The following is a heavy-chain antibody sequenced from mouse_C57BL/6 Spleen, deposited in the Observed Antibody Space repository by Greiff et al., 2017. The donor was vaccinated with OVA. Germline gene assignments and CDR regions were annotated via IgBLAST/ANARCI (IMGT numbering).Heavy chain of an antibody. Sequence: VQLQQSGAELVKPGASVKLSCTASGFNIKDYYMHWVKQRTEQGLEWIGRIDPEDGETKYATKFQGKATITADTSSNTAYLQLSSLTSEDTAVYYCAGDYAGFAYWGQGTLVTVSA. CDR1: GFNIKDYY. V-gene: IGHV14-2*01. D-gene: IGHD2-4*01. J-gene: IGHJ3*01. CDR3: AGDYAGFAY. CDR2: IDPEDGET.